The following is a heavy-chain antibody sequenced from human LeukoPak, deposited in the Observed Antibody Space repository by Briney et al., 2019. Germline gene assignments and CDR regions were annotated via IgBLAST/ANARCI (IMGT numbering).Heavy chain of an antibody. CDR1: GYTFTGYY. CDR2: INPNSGGT. J-gene: IGHJ4*02. CDR3: AREFGGAGRVIGY. D-gene: IGHD3-16*01. V-gene: IGHV1-2*02. Sequence: ASVKVSCKASGYTFTGYYMHWVRQAPGQGLEWMGWINPNSGGTNYAQKFQGRVTMTRDTSISTAYMELSRLRSDDTAVYYCAREFGGAGRVIGYWGQGTLVTVSS.